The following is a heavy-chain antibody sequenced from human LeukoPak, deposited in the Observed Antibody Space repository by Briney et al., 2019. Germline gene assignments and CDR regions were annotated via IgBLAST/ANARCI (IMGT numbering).Heavy chain of an antibody. CDR1: GGTFSSYA. D-gene: IGHD2-8*01. CDR2: IIPIFGTA. J-gene: IGHJ6*02. Sequence: SVKVSCKASGGTFSSYATSWVRQAPGQGLEWMGGIIPIFGTANYAQKFQGRVTITADESTSTAYMELSSLRSEDTAVYYCARDSATGPRILYPTGLLDVWGQGTTVTVSS. V-gene: IGHV1-69*13. CDR3: ARDSATGPRILYPTGLLDV.